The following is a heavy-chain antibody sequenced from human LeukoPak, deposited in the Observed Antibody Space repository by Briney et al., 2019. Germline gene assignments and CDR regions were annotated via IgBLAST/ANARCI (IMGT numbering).Heavy chain of an antibody. CDR3: ARARHDPPPYGMDV. J-gene: IGHJ6*02. Sequence: GGSLRLSCAASGFTFSSYGMHWVRQAPGKGLEWVAVIWYDGSNKYYADSVKGRFTISRDNSKNTLYLQMNSLRAEDTAVYYCARARHDPPPYGMDVWGQGTTVTVSS. CDR1: GFTFSSYG. V-gene: IGHV3-33*01. CDR2: IWYDGSNK.